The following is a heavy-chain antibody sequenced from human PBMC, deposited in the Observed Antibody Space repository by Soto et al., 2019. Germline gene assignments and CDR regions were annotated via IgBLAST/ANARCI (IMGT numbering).Heavy chain of an antibody. Sequence: PSETLSVTCAVDGGSFIGYYWSWIRQPPGKGLEWIGEINHSGSTNYNPSLKSRVTISVDTSKNQFSLKLSSVTAADTAVYYCARAGRGYCSGDSCWSFDYWGQGTLVTVSS. CDR1: GGSFIGYY. CDR2: INHSGST. CDR3: ARAGRGYCSGDSCWSFDY. J-gene: IGHJ4*02. D-gene: IGHD2-15*01. V-gene: IGHV4-34*01.